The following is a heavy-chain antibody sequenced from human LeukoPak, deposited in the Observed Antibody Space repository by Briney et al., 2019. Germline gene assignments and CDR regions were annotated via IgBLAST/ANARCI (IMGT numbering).Heavy chain of an antibody. CDR3: AREASRYCSSTSCYWSSWGGPYFDY. CDR2: IYTSGST. J-gene: IGHJ4*02. V-gene: IGHV4-61*02. D-gene: IGHD2-2*01. CDR1: GGSISSGSYY. Sequence: SETLSLTCTVSGGSISSGSYYWSWIRQPAGKGLEWIGRIYTSGSTNYNPSLKSRVTISVDTSKNQFSLKLSSVTAAATAVYYCAREASRYCSSTSCYWSSWGGPYFDYWGQGSLVTVSS.